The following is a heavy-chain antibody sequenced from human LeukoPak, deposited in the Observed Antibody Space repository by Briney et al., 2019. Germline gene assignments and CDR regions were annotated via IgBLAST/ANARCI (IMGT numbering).Heavy chain of an antibody. CDR1: GFRFSDYW. J-gene: IGHJ4*02. D-gene: IGHD2-15*01. V-gene: IGHV3-7*01. CDR3: ARGWGEKGYCRGGTCNNPQFDY. CDR2: IKEDGREK. Sequence: GRSLRLSCEASGFRFSDYWMTWVRQAPGKGLDWVANIKEDGREKYYVDSVKGRFTLSKDNAKNSVYLQMNSLGAEDTAVYYCARGWGEKGYCRGGTCNNPQFDYWGQGILVTVSS.